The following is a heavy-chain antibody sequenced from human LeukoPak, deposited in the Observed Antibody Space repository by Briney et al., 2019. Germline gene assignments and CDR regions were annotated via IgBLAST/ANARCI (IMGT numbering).Heavy chain of an antibody. V-gene: IGHV3-30*04. J-gene: IGHJ4*02. D-gene: IGHD1-26*01. CDR2: VADDEKTI. Sequence: HGGSLRLSCVASGFTFTGHSMHWVRQAPGKGLEWVAVVADDEKTIFYADSLKGRFTVSRDNSKNTVYLQMNSLRDEDTAVYYCAREKQSGGTPFDYWGQGSLVTVSS. CDR3: AREKQSGGTPFDY. CDR1: GFTFTGHS.